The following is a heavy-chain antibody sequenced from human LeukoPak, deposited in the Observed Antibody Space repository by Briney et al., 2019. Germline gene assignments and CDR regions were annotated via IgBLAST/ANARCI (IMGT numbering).Heavy chain of an antibody. D-gene: IGHD5-18*01. Sequence: SETLSLTCAVYGGSFSGYYWSWIRQPPGKGLEWIGEINHSGSTNYNSSLKSRVTISVDTSKNQFSLKLSSVTAADTAVYYCASSSYGYYFDYWGQGTLVTVSS. CDR3: ASSSYGYYFDY. CDR2: INHSGST. J-gene: IGHJ4*02. CDR1: GGSFSGYY. V-gene: IGHV4-34*01.